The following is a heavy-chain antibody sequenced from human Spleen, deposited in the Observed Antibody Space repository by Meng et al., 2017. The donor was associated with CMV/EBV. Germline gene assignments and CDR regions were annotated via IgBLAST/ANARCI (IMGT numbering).Heavy chain of an antibody. V-gene: IGHV4-38-2*02. D-gene: IGHD3-3*01. CDR3: ARDPGVFPLDP. J-gene: IGHJ5*02. Sequence: GSLRLSCTVSGFSISSDSYWDWIRQPPGKGLEWIGTIYHSGSTYYNPSLKSRVTISVDTSKNQLSLKVTSVTAADTAVYYCARDPGVFPLDPWGQGTLVTVSS. CDR2: IYHSGST. CDR1: GFSISSDSY.